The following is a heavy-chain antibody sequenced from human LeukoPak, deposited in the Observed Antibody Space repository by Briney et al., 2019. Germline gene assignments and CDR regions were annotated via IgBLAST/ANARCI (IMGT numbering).Heavy chain of an antibody. V-gene: IGHV4-39*07. J-gene: IGHJ6*03. CDR2: IYYSGGT. CDR1: GGSISSSSYY. CDR3: ARASRQSYYYGSGSYYTYYYYYYMDV. D-gene: IGHD3-10*01. Sequence: SETLSLTCTVSGGSISSSSYYWDWIRQPPGKGLEWIGSIYYSGGTYYNPSLKSRVTISVDTSKYQFSLKLSSVTAADTAVYYCARASRQSYYYGSGSYYTYYYYYYMDVWGKGTTVTISS.